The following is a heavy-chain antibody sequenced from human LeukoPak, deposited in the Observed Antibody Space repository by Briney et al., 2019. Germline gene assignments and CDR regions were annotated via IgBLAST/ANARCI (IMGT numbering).Heavy chain of an antibody. V-gene: IGHV1-3*03. J-gene: IGHJ6*03. Sequence: ASVKVSCKASGYTFTSYAMHWVRQAPGQRLEWMGWINAGNGNTKYSQEFQGRVTITRDTSASTAYMELSSLRSEDMAVYYCAREVAMYNWNYISYYYYMDVWGKGTTVTVSS. CDR1: GYTFTSYA. CDR3: AREVAMYNWNYISYYYYMDV. CDR2: INAGNGNT. D-gene: IGHD1-7*01.